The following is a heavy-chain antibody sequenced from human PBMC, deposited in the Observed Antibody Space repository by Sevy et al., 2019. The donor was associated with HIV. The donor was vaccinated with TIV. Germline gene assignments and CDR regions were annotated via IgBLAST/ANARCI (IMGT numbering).Heavy chain of an antibody. CDR1: GYPFSSYG. Sequence: ASVKVSCKASGYPFSSYGISWVRQAPGQGLEWMGWISADSGNSNYAQNLQGRVTMTTDTSTSTAYMELRSLRFDDTAVYYCARDLGGYGGNSIDYWGQGPWSPSPQ. J-gene: IGHJ4*02. CDR3: ARDLGGYGGNSIDY. V-gene: IGHV1-18*01. D-gene: IGHD2-21*02. CDR2: ISADSGNS.